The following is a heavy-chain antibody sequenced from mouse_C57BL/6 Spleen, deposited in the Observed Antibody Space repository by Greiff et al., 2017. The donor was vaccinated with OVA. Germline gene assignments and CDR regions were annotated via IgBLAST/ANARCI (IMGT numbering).Heavy chain of an antibody. CDR1: GYTFTSYW. V-gene: IGHV1-64*01. CDR3: ARSGDYDGFSFAY. Sequence: QVQLKQPGAELVKPGASVKLSCKASGYTFTSYWMHWVKQRPGQGLEWIGMIHPNSGSTNYNEKFKSKATLTVDKSSSTAYMQLSSLTSEDSAVYYCARSGDYDGFSFAYWGQGTLVTVSA. D-gene: IGHD2-4*01. CDR2: IHPNSGST. J-gene: IGHJ3*01.